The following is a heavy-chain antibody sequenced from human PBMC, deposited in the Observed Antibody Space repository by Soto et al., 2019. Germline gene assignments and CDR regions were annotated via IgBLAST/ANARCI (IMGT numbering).Heavy chain of an antibody. CDR2: ISAYNGNT. D-gene: IGHD3-22*01. V-gene: IGHV1-18*01. J-gene: IGHJ4*02. Sequence: QVQLVQSGAEVKKPGASVKVSCKASGYTFTSYGISWVRQAPGQGLEWMGWISAYNGNTNYAQKLQGRVTMTTDTSPRTAYMGVRRLRSCDKAVDFWGGEGADYYDSSGYYLDYWGQGTLGTGSS. CDR1: GYTFTSYG. CDR3: GGEGADYYDSSGYYLDY.